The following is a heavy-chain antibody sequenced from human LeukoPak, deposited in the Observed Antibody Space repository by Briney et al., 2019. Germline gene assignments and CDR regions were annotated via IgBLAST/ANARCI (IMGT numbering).Heavy chain of an antibody. CDR2: IIPIFGTA. D-gene: IGHD6-6*01. CDR1: GGTISTHA. V-gene: IGHV1-69*13. J-gene: IGHJ4*02. Sequence: SVNVSCKASGGTISTHAFSWVRQAPGHGLEWMGGIIPIFGTARYAQKFQGRVTITADESTSTAFMELSSLRSEDTAVYYCATFFDSSSSRHFDYWGQGTLVTVSS. CDR3: ATFFDSSSSRHFDY.